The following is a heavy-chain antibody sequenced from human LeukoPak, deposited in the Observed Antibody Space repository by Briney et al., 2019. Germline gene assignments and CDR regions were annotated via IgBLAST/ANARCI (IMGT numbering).Heavy chain of an antibody. CDR1: GYSFTGYY. CDR3: ARDQNYFDTTTYYGPDY. J-gene: IGHJ4*02. Sequence: GASVKDSCKASGYSFTGYYIHGVRPAPGQGLEWMGWINPNSGATNYAQKFQDRVTMTRDTSISTAYMELRRLRSDDTAVYLCARDQNYFDTTTYYGPDYWGQGTLVTVSS. D-gene: IGHD3-22*01. V-gene: IGHV1-2*02. CDR2: INPNSGAT.